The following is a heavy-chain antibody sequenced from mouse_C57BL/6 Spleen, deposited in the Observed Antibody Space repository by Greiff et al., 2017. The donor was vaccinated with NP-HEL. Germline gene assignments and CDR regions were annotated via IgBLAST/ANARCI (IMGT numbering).Heavy chain of an antibody. J-gene: IGHJ1*03. D-gene: IGHD1-1*01. Sequence: QVQLQQSGAELVRPGTSVKVSCKASGYAFTNYLIEWVKQRPGQGLEWIGVINPGSGGTNYNEKFKGKATLTADKSSSTAYMQLSGLTSEDTAVYVCARDYGGSHWCFEVWGTGTTVTVSS. CDR3: ARDYGGSHWCFEV. CDR2: INPGSGGT. V-gene: IGHV1-54*01. CDR1: GYAFTNYL.